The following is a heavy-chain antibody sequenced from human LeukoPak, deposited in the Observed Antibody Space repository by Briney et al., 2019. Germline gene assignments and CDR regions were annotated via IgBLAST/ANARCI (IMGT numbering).Heavy chain of an antibody. D-gene: IGHD5-18*01. V-gene: IGHV3-30*03. CDR3: ASPQEGIQLWLPAMN. CDR1: GFTFSSYS. J-gene: IGHJ4*02. CDR2: ISYDGGTK. Sequence: QSGGSLRLSCAASGFTFSSYSMNWVRQAPGKGLEWVAVISYDGGTKYYTDSVKGRFTISRDNSNYTLYLQMNSLRAEDTAVYYCASPQEGIQLWLPAMNWGQGTLVTVSS.